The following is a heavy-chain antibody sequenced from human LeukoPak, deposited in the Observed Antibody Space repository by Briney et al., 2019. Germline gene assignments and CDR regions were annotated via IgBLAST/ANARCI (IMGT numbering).Heavy chain of an antibody. CDR1: GFTFSSYS. V-gene: IGHV3-48*03. D-gene: IGHD3-10*01. CDR3: ARGFGRFGHRFGY. Sequence: GGSLRLSCAASGFTFSSYSMSWVRQAPGQGLEWISYMSSRDNTRYYAESVRGRFTMSRDNAKNSLSLQMNVLRVEDAAVYYCARGFGRFGHRFGYLGQGTLVTVSS. J-gene: IGHJ4*02. CDR2: MSSRDNTR.